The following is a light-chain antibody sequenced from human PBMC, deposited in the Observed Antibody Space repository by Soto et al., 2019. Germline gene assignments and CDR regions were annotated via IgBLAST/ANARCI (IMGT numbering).Light chain of an antibody. CDR3: AAWDDSLNVL. CDR1: TSNIGKNP. CDR2: RNN. J-gene: IGLJ1*01. V-gene: IGLV1-44*01. Sequence: QSVLTQPPSASGTPGQRVTISCSGSTSNIGKNPVSWYQQLPGTAPKLLIYRNNQRPSGVPDRFSGSKSGTSASLAISGLQSEDDADYYCAAWDDSLNVLFGTGTKVTGL.